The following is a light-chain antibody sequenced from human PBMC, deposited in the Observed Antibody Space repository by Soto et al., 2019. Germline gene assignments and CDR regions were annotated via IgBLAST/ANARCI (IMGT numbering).Light chain of an antibody. V-gene: IGKV3-15*01. CDR2: GAS. CDR3: QQYNKWPPWT. J-gene: IGKJ1*01. Sequence: EIVMTQSPATLSVSPGERATVSCRASQSVSSNVAWYQQKPGQAPRLLIYGASIRTTGIPARFSGSGSGTEFTLTISSLQSEDFAVYYCQQYNKWPPWTFGQGTKVEIK. CDR1: QSVSSN.